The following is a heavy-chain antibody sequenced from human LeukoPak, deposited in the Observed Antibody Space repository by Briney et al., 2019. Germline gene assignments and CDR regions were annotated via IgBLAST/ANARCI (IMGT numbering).Heavy chain of an antibody. Sequence: SGPTLVNPTQTLTLACTFSGFSLSTSGVAVGWIRQPPGKALEWLALIYWNGDNRYSPSLKSRLTITKDTSKNQVVLTMTNVDPGDTATFYCAHRRMYTSGRDPFDIWGQGSMVTVSS. CDR3: AHRRMYTSGRDPFDI. D-gene: IGHD6-19*01. J-gene: IGHJ3*02. V-gene: IGHV2-5*01. CDR2: IYWNGDN. CDR1: GFSLSTSGVA.